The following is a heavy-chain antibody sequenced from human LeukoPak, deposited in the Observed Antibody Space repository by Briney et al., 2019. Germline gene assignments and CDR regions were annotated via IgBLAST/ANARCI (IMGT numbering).Heavy chain of an antibody. CDR3: ARVEMYYFDY. CDR1: GGSISSSSYY. V-gene: IGHV4-39*01. CDR2: IYYSGST. D-gene: IGHD5-24*01. J-gene: IGHJ4*02. Sequence: PSETLSLTCTVSGGSISSSSYYWGWIRQPPGKGLEWIGSIYYSGSTYYNPSLKSRVTISVDTSKNQFSLKLSSVTAADTAVYYCARVEMYYFDYWGQGTLVTVSS.